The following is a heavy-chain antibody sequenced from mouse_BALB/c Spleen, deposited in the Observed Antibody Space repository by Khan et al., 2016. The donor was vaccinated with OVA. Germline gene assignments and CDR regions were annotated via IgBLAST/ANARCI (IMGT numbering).Heavy chain of an antibody. CDR1: GFNIKDYY. J-gene: IGHJ3*01. V-gene: IGHV14-4*02. CDR2: IDPENGDT. Sequence: VQLQQSGAEFVRSGASVKLSCTTSGFNIKDYYIHWVKQRPQRGLEWIGWIDPENGDTEYAPKFQGKATMTADTSSNTAYLTLNSLTSEDPAVYYCTAANVSLWLASWGQGNLVTVSA. CDR3: TAANVSLWLAS.